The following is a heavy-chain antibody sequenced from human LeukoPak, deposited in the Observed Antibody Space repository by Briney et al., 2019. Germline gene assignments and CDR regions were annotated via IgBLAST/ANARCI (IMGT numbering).Heavy chain of an antibody. CDR3: ARITHCSGGSCYPYYYYYGMDV. J-gene: IGHJ6*02. V-gene: IGHV1-69*13. Sequence: SVKVSCKASGGTFSSYAISWVRQAPGQGLEWMGGIIPIFGTANYAQEFQGRVTITADESTSTAYMELSSLRSEDTAVYYCARITHCSGGSCYPYYYYYGMDVWGQGTTVTVSS. CDR2: IIPIFGTA. D-gene: IGHD2-15*01. CDR1: GGTFSSYA.